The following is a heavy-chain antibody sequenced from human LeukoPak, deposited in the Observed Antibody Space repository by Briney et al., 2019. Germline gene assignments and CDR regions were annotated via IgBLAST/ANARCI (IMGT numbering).Heavy chain of an antibody. D-gene: IGHD6-13*01. CDR2: TYYRSKWYS. CDR3: SREDPSGYSNV. V-gene: IGHV6-1*01. Sequence: SQTLSLTCVISGDSVSSSSATRNWIRQSPSRGLEWLGRTYYRSKWYSNYAVSVESRITINPDTSKNQFSLQLTFVTPEDTAMYYCSREDPSGYSNVWGQGTLVTVSS. J-gene: IGHJ4*02. CDR1: GDSVSSSSAT.